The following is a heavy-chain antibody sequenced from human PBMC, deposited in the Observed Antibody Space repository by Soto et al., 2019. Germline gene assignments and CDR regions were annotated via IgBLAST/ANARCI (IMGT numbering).Heavy chain of an antibody. J-gene: IGHJ4*02. Sequence: SETLSLTCTVFGGSIRSYYWSWIRQPPGKGLEWIGYIYYSGSTNYNPSLMSRVSMSVDTSKNQFSLKVNSVTAADTAVYYCARRHSSGWYYFDYWGQGTLVTVSS. D-gene: IGHD6-19*01. CDR1: GGSIRSYY. V-gene: IGHV4-59*08. CDR3: ARRHSSGWYYFDY. CDR2: IYYSGST.